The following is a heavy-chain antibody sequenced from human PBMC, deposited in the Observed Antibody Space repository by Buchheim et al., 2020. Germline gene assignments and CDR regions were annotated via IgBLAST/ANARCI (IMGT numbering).Heavy chain of an antibody. CDR1: GGSISSGGYY. CDR3: ARATSNYGSGSYHRQEAGVMDV. D-gene: IGHD3-10*01. Sequence: QVQLQESGPGLVKPSQTLSLTCTVSGGSISSGGYYWSWIRQHPGKGLEWIGYIYYSGSTYYNPSLKIRVTISVDTSKNQFSLKLSSVTAADTAVYYCARATSNYGSGSYHRQEAGVMDVWGQGTT. V-gene: IGHV4-31*03. J-gene: IGHJ6*02. CDR2: IYYSGST.